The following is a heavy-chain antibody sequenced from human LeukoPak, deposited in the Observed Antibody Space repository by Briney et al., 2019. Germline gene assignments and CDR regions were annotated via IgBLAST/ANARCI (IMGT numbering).Heavy chain of an antibody. V-gene: IGHV3-30*18. Sequence: GGSLRLSCAASGLPFSNYGMHWVRQAPGKGLEWVAVISSDGSDKYYADSVKGRFTISRDNSKNTLYLQMNSLRAEDTAVYYCAKDKGREGDYWGQGNLVTVSS. J-gene: IGHJ4*02. D-gene: IGHD1-26*01. CDR2: ISSDGSDK. CDR1: GLPFSNYG. CDR3: AKDKGREGDY.